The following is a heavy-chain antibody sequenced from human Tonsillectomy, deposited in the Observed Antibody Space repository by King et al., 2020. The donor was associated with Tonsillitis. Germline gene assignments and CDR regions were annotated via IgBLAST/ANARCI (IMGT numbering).Heavy chain of an antibody. J-gene: IGHJ6*03. Sequence: VQLVESGGGLVQPGGSLRLSCATSGFTFSSYEMNWVRQAPGKGLEWVSYISSSGSTIYYADSVKGRFTISRDNAKNSLYLQMNSLRAEDTAVYYCARAPGYSSGWSHYYYYYYMDVWGKGTTVTVSS. CDR1: GFTFSSYE. CDR2: ISSSGSTI. CDR3: ARAPGYSSGWSHYYYYYYMDV. D-gene: IGHD6-19*01. V-gene: IGHV3-48*03.